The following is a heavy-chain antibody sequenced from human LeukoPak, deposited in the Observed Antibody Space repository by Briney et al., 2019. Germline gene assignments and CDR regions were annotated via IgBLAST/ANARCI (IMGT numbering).Heavy chain of an antibody. CDR3: ATDGVVTG. J-gene: IGHJ4*02. Sequence: GGSLRLSCAASGFTLSSYWMSWVRQAPGKGPEWVANIKQDGSEKYYVGSVKGRFTISRDNAKNSLYLQMNSLRAEDTALYYCATDGVVTGWGQGTLVTVSA. D-gene: IGHD2-8*01. V-gene: IGHV3-7*01. CDR1: GFTLSSYW. CDR2: IKQDGSEK.